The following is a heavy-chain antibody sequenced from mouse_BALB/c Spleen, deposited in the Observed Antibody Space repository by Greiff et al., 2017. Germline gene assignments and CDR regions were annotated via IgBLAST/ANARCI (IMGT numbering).Heavy chain of an antibody. Sequence: EVKVVESGGGLVKPGGSLKLSCAASGFTFSDYYMYWVRQTPEKRLEWVATISDGGSYTYYPDSVTGRFTISRDNAKNNLYLQMSSLKSEDTAMYYCARDYYGSSHTWFAYWGQGTLVTVSA. D-gene: IGHD1-1*01. CDR3: ARDYYGSSHTWFAY. CDR1: GFTFSDYY. V-gene: IGHV5-4*02. J-gene: IGHJ3*01. CDR2: ISDGGSYT.